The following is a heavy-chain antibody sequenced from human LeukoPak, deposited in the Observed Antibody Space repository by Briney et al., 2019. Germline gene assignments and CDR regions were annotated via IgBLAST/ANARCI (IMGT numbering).Heavy chain of an antibody. V-gene: IGHV4-61*09. CDR1: GGSISSGSYY. Sequence: SETLSLTCTVSGGSISSGSYYWSWIRQPAGTGLEWIGHIYTSGSTNYNPSLKSRVTISVDTSKNQFSLKLSSVTAADTAVYYCARAGYSYGYWIFDYWGQGTLVTVSS. J-gene: IGHJ4*02. CDR3: ARAGYSYGYWIFDY. CDR2: IYTSGST. D-gene: IGHD5-18*01.